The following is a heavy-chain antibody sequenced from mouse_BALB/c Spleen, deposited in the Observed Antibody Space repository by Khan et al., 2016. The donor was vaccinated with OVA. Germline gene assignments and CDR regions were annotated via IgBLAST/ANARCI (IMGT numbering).Heavy chain of an antibody. CDR3: ARKNGSDFDY. CDR2: INPHIGET. J-gene: IGHJ2*01. D-gene: IGHD1-1*01. CDR1: GYSFTGYF. V-gene: IGHV1-20*02. Sequence: VQLQQSGPELVKPGASVKISCKASGYSFTGYFMNWVMQSHGKSLEWIGRINPHIGETFYNQKFTGKATLTVDESSSTAHMELRSLASEDSAAYYGARKNGSDFDYWGQGTTLTVSS.